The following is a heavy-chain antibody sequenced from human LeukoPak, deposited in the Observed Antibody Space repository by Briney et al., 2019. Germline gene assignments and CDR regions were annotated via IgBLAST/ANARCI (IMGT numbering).Heavy chain of an antibody. CDR1: GGSISSSSYY. J-gene: IGHJ4*02. CDR3: ARLLVGATNFDY. D-gene: IGHD1-26*01. CDR2: IYYSGST. Sequence: PSETLSLTCTVSGGSISSSSYYWGWIRQPPGKGLEWIGSIYYSGSTYYNPSLKGRVTISVDTSKNQFSLKLSSVTAADTAVYYCARLLVGATNFDYWGQGTLVTVSS. V-gene: IGHV4-39*01.